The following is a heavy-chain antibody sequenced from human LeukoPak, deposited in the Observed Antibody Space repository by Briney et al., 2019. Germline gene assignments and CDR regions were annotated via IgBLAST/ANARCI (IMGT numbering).Heavy chain of an antibody. V-gene: IGHV3-23*01. J-gene: IGHJ4*02. D-gene: IGHD2-21*02. CDR1: GFTFSNYS. CDR2: VSGSGTHT. CDR3: AKDRVAWVTLGFYFAY. Sequence: PGGSLRLSCAATGFTFSNYSMAWVRQAPGKGREWISAVSGSGTHTYYADSVKGRFIVSRDNSKSTLYLQMDSLRAEDTAVYCCAKDRVAWVTLGFYFAYWGQGSLVTVSS.